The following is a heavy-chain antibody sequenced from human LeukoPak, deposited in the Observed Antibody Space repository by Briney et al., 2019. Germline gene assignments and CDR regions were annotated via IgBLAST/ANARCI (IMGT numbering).Heavy chain of an antibody. D-gene: IGHD2-2*01. CDR2: ISSSGSTV. CDR3: ARETDSTLFDY. Sequence: GGSLRLSCAASGLTCIIDSMNWVRQAPGKGLEWVSYISSSGSTVYYADSVKGRFTISRDNAKNSLYLQMNSLRAEDTAVYYCARETDSTLFDYWGQGTLVTVSS. CDR1: GLTCIIDS. J-gene: IGHJ4*02. V-gene: IGHV3-48*04.